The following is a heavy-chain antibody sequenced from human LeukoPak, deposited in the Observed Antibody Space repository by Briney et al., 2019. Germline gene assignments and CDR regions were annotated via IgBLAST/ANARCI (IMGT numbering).Heavy chain of an antibody. J-gene: IGHJ3*02. CDR1: GFTFSSYG. CDR2: IRSDGSNK. CDR3: ARDLRFLEWLFGAFDI. Sequence: PGGSLRLSCAASGFTFSSYGMPWVRQAPGKGLEWVAFIRSDGSNKYYADSVKGRFTISRDNSKNTLYLQMNRLRAEDTAVYYCARDLRFLEWLFGAFDIWGKGTMVTVSS. D-gene: IGHD3-3*01. V-gene: IGHV3-30*02.